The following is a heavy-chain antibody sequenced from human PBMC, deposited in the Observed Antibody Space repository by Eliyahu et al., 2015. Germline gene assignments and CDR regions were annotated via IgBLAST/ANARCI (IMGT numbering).Heavy chain of an antibody. D-gene: IGHD5-24*01. V-gene: IGHV1-69*04. Sequence: QVQLVQSGAEVKKPGSSVKVXCKASGGTXSSYAISXVRQAPGQGLEWMGRIIPILGIANYAQKFQGRVTITADKSTSTAYMELSSLRSEDTAVYYCARDAAMATITPWGQGTLVTVSS. CDR3: ARDAAMATITP. CDR1: GGTXSSYA. J-gene: IGHJ4*02. CDR2: IIPILGIA.